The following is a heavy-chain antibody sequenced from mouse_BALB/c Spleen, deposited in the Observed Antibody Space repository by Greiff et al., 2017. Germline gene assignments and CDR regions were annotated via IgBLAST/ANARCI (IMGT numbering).Heavy chain of an antibody. J-gene: IGHJ3*01. D-gene: IGHD1-2*01. Sequence: EVNVVESGGGLVKPGGSLKLSCAASGFTFSSYAMSWVRQTPEKRLEWVASISSGGSTYYPDSVKGRFTISRDNARNILYLQMSSLRSEDTAMYYCARGSTANAWFAYGGQGTLVTVSA. V-gene: IGHV5-6-5*01. CDR2: ISSGGST. CDR3: ARGSTANAWFAY. CDR1: GFTFSSYA.